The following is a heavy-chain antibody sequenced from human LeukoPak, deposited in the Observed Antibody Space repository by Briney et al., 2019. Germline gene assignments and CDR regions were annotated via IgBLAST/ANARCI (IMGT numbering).Heavy chain of an antibody. J-gene: IGHJ4*02. CDR3: ANSSLG. CDR1: GFTFSSYA. Sequence: GGSLRLSSAASGFTFSSYALTWVRQAPGKGLEWVSSISDSGDRTHYADSVKGRFTISRVNSQNTLLLQMSNLRTEDTAVYYCANSSLGWGQGTLVTVSS. CDR2: ISDSGDRT. V-gene: IGHV3-23*01.